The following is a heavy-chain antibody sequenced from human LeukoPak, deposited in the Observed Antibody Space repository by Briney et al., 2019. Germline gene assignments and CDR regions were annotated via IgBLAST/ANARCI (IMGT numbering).Heavy chain of an antibody. CDR1: GYTFSNYG. CDR3: SRETVGSPHGDFHN. Sequence: GASVTVSCKAFGYTFSNYGVSWVRQAPGQGLEWMGWMSAYNGDTNYEQKFQGRVTLTTDISTSTAYLELGSVSSDATAVEYCSRETVGSPHGDFHNLGQGTLVTVSS. V-gene: IGHV1-18*01. CDR2: MSAYNGDT. J-gene: IGHJ4*02. D-gene: IGHD2-8*01.